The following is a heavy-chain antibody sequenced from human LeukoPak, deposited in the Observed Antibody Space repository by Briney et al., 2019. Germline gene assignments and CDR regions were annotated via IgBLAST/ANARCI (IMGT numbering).Heavy chain of an antibody. CDR1: GFTFTSYG. V-gene: IGHV3-30*18. CDR2: ISYDGSNK. CDR3: AKDQDVVVPAAMPDY. J-gene: IGHJ4*02. Sequence: GRSLRLSCAASGFTFTSYGMHWVRQAPGKGLEWVAVISYDGSNKYYADSVKGRFTISRDNSKNTLYLQMNSLRAEDTAVYYCAKDQDVVVPAAMPDYWGQGTLVTVSS. D-gene: IGHD2-2*01.